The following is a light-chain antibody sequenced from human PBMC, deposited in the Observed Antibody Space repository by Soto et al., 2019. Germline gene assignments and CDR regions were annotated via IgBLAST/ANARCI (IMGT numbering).Light chain of an antibody. J-gene: IGLJ3*02. Sequence: QSVLTQPPSVSGAPGQRVTISCTGSSSNIGAGYDVHWYQQLPGTAPKLLIYGNNNRPSGVPDRFSGSKSGTSASLAITGXXXXXXXXXXCQSYDSSLSGSVFGGGTKLTV. CDR1: SSNIGAGYD. CDR3: QSYDSSLSGSV. V-gene: IGLV1-40*01. CDR2: GNN.